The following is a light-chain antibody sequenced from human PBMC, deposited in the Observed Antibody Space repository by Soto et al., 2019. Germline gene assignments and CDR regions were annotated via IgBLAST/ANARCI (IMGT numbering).Light chain of an antibody. Sequence: QSALTQPASVSGSPGQSITISCTGTSSDVGGYNYVSWYQQHPGKAPKLMIYEVSNRPSGVSNRFSGSKSGNTASLTISGLQAEDEADSYCSSYTSSSTRVFGGGTKVTAL. CDR1: SSDVGGYNY. CDR3: SSYTSSSTRV. CDR2: EVS. J-gene: IGLJ3*02. V-gene: IGLV2-14*01.